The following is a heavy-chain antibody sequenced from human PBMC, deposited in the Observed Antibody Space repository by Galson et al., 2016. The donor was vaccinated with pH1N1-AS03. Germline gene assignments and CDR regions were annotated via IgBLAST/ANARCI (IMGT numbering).Heavy chain of an antibody. Sequence: SVKVSCKASGYTFISYVMHWVRQAPGQRLEWMGWINAGNGNTTYSQSFQGRVTITRDTSASKAYMELSSLRSEDTAVYYCAIKSVGYGSGSSYFDYWGQGTLVTVSS. D-gene: IGHD3-10*01. CDR3: AIKSVGYGSGSSYFDY. CDR1: GYTFISYV. J-gene: IGHJ4*02. V-gene: IGHV1-3*01. CDR2: INAGNGNT.